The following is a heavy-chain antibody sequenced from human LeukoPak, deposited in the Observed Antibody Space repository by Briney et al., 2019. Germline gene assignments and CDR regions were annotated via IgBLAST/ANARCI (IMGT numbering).Heavy chain of an antibody. CDR1: GGSISSSSYY. CDR3: ARVLADRGYSYGMGLDY. Sequence: PSETLSLTCAVSGGSISSSSYYWGWLRQPPGKGLEWIGSIYYSGSTYYNPSLKSRVTISVDTSKNQFSLKLSSVTAADTAVYYCARVLADRGYSYGMGLDYWGQGTLVTVSS. D-gene: IGHD5-18*01. CDR2: IYYSGST. J-gene: IGHJ4*02. V-gene: IGHV4-39*01.